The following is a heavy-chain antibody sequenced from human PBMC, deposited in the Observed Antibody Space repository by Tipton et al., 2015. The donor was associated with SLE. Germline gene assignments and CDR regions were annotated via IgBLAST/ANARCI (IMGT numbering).Heavy chain of an antibody. CDR3: VRGVGGPTFTFWFDP. D-gene: IGHD1-26*01. V-gene: IGHV4-4*01. CDR2: ISQSGST. Sequence: GSLRLSCIVSGDSISNSHWWSWVRQTPEKGLEWLGEISQSGSTNYNPSLKSRVSMSIDKSENEFSLKLYSVTAADTAVYFCVRGVGGPTFTFWFDPWGQGALVTVS. CDR1: GDSISNSHW. J-gene: IGHJ5*02.